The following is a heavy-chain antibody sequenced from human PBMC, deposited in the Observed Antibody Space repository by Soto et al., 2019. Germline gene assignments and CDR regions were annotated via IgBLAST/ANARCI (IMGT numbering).Heavy chain of an antibody. J-gene: IGHJ6*04. V-gene: IGHV1-58*02. D-gene: IGHD4-4*01. CDR3: AAWGMTTVTTYLDV. Sequence: QMQLVQSGPEVKKPGTSVKVSCKASGFTFTSSAMQWVRQARGQRLEWIGWIVVGSGNTNYAQKFQERVTTARDMSTSTAYMELSSLRSEDTAVYYCAAWGMTTVTTYLDVWGKGTTVPVSS. CDR2: IVVGSGNT. CDR1: GFTFTSSA.